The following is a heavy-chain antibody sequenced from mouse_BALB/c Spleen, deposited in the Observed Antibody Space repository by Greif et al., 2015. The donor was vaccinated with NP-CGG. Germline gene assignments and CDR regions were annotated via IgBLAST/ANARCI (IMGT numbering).Heavy chain of an antibody. CDR3: SRQSYRCFDY. J-gene: IGHJ2*01. CDR1: GFTFSSYG. Sequence: EVQVVESGGDLVKPGGSLKLSCAASGFTFSSYGMSWVRQTPDKRLEWVATISSGGSYTYYPDSVKGRFTISRDNAKNTLYLQMSSLKSEDTAMYYCSRQSYRCFDYWGQGTTLTVSS. V-gene: IGHV5-6*01. CDR2: ISSGGSYT. D-gene: IGHD2-14*01.